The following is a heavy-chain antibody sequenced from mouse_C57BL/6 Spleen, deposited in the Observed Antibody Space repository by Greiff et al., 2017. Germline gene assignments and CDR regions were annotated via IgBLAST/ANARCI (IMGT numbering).Heavy chain of an antibody. J-gene: IGHJ2*01. CDR2: IDPEDGDT. V-gene: IGHV14-1*01. CDR1: GFNIKDYY. D-gene: IGHD3-2*02. Sequence: VQLQQSGAELVRPGASVKLSCTASGFNIKDYYMHWVKQRPELGLEWIGRIDPEDGDTEYAPKFQGKATMTADTSSNTAYLHRSSLTSEDAAVYSCATWKAQSDFDYWGQGTTLTVSS. CDR3: ATWKAQSDFDY.